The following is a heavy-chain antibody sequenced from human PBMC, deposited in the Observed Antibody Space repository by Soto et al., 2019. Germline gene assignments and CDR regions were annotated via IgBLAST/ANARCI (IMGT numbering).Heavy chain of an antibody. J-gene: IGHJ5*02. Sequence: QLQLQESGPGLVKPSETLSLTCTVSGGSISSSSYYWGWIRQPPGKGLEWIGSIYYSGSTYYNPSLQGRVTVSVDTSKNQFSLKLSSVTAADTAVYYCAQPRSGSVYNWFDPWGQGTLVTVSS. CDR3: AQPRSGSVYNWFDP. V-gene: IGHV4-39*01. CDR1: GGSISSSSYY. CDR2: IYYSGST. D-gene: IGHD3-10*01.